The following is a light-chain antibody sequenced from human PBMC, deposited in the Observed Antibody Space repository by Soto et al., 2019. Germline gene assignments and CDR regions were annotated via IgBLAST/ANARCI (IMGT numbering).Light chain of an antibody. CDR1: QDIRNS. CDR3: QQYENLVT. Sequence: DIQMSQSRSFRSACVGPRLTITCQASQDIRNSLNWYQQKPGTAPNLLIYDASNLETGVPSRFSGSGSGTYFSFSISSMKPEDVATYYCQQYENLVTFGQGTRLEIK. J-gene: IGKJ5*01. CDR2: DAS. V-gene: IGKV1-33*01.